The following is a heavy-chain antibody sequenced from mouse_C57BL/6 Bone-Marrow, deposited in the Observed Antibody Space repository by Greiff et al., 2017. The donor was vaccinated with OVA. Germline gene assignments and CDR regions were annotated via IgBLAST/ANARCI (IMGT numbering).Heavy chain of an antibody. V-gene: IGHV1-55*01. D-gene: IGHD3-2*02. CDR2: IYPGSGST. CDR3: ARSGAAQATRYFDY. CDR1: GYTFTSYW. Sequence: QVQLQQPGAELVKPGASVKMSCQASGYTFTSYWITWVKQRPGQGLEWIGDIYPGSGSTNYNEQFKSKATLTVDTSSSTAYMQLSILTSEDSAVYYCARSGAAQATRYFDYWGQGTTLTVSS. J-gene: IGHJ2*01.